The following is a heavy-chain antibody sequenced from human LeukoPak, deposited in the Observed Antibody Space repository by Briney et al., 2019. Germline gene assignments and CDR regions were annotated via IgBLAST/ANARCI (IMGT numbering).Heavy chain of an antibody. Sequence: PGGSLRLSCAASGFTFSSYSMNWVRQAPGKGLEWVSYISSSSSTIYYADSVKGRFTISRDNAKNSLYLQMNSLRAEDTAVYYCARGNEGIVVVVAAPYFDYWGQGTLVTVPS. D-gene: IGHD2-15*01. CDR1: GFTFSSYS. V-gene: IGHV3-48*01. CDR2: ISSSSSTI. J-gene: IGHJ4*02. CDR3: ARGNEGIVVVVAAPYFDY.